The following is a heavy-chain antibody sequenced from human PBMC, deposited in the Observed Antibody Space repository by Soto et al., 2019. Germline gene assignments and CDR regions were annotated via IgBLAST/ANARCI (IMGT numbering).Heavy chain of an antibody. V-gene: IGHV4-31*03. CDR1: AGSISSGGYH. CDR3: ARFIPGTGSDY. J-gene: IGHJ4*02. CDR2: IYYSGST. Sequence: SEPLSLTCTVSAGSISSGGYHWSRIRQHPGKGLEWIGYIYYSGSTYYNPSLKSRVTISVDTSKNQFSLKLSSVTAADTAVYYCARFIPGTGSDYWGQGTLVTVSS. D-gene: IGHD1-20*01.